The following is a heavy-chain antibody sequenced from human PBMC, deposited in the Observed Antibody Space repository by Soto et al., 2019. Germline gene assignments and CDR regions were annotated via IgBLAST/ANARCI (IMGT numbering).Heavy chain of an antibody. CDR3: ARPTTLDWYFDL. CDR2: IWYDGSNK. V-gene: IGHV3-33*01. D-gene: IGHD4-17*01. CDR1: GFTFGSYG. J-gene: IGHJ2*01. Sequence: QVQLVESGGGVVQPGRSLRLSCAASGFTFGSYGMHWVRQAPGKGLEWVAVIWYDGSNKYYADSVKGRFTISRDNSKNTLYLQMNSLRAEDTAVYYCARPTTLDWYFDLWGRGTLVTVSS.